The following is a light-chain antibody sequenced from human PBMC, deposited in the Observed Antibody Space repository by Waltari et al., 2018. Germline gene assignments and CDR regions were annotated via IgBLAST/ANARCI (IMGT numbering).Light chain of an antibody. V-gene: IGLV2-23*01. J-gene: IGLJ3*02. CDR3: CSYAGSSTLV. CDR2: EDN. Sequence: QSALTQPASVSGSPGQSITISCTGTSSDVGSYNLVSWYQQHPGKAPKLMIYEDNKRPAGVFNRFSGSKSGNTASLTISGLQAEDEADYYCCSYAGSSTLVFGGGTKLTIL. CDR1: SSDVGSYNL.